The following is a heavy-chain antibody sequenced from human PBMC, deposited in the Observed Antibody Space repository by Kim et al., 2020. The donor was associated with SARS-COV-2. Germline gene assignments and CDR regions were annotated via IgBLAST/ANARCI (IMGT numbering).Heavy chain of an antibody. V-gene: IGHV3-23*01. Sequence: SADTGRGRFTIPRDNTKNTLYLQMNRLGAEDTAVYYCAKDFGFSSSSGNYWGQGTLVTVSS. J-gene: IGHJ4*02. CDR3: AKDFGFSSSSGNY. D-gene: IGHD6-6*01.